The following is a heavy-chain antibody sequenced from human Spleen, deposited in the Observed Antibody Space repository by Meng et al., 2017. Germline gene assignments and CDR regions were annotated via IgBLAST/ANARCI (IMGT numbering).Heavy chain of an antibody. Sequence: GSLRLSCAVYGGSFSGYYWSWIRQPPGKGLEWIGEINHSGSTNYNPSLKSRVTISVDTSKNQFSLKLSSVTAADTAVYYCARGYSGYDLEYYYYYGMDVWGQGTTVTVSS. CDR1: GGSFSGYY. CDR2: INHSGST. CDR3: ARGYSGYDLEYYYYYGMDV. D-gene: IGHD5-12*01. J-gene: IGHJ6*02. V-gene: IGHV4-34*01.